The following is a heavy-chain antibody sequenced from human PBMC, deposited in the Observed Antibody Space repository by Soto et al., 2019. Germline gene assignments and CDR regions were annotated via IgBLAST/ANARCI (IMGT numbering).Heavy chain of an antibody. CDR1: GYSFTSYW. CDR3: AGHLGGGADPVYGIHV. J-gene: IGHJ6*02. Sequence: GAFLKISCKGCGYSFTSYWIGWVRQMPGKGLEWMGMIYPGDSDTRYSPSFQGQVTISADKSISTAYLQWSSLKASDTAVYYCAGHLGGGADPVYGIHVCGQVTTVTVYS. V-gene: IGHV5-51*01. CDR2: IYPGDSDT. D-gene: IGHD1-26*01.